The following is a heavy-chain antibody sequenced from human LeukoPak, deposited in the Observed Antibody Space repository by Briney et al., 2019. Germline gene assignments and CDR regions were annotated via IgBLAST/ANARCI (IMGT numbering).Heavy chain of an antibody. CDR3: ARGQSVHASHWDH. D-gene: IGHD1-1*01. Sequence: PSETLSLTRTVSGGSISSYYWSWIRQSPGKGLEWIGFISDSGRANHNPSLRSRVTISIDTSKNQLSLKLSSVTAADTAVYFCARGQSVHASHWDHWGRGTLATVSS. J-gene: IGHJ4*02. V-gene: IGHV4-59*01. CDR2: ISDSGRA. CDR1: GGSISSYY.